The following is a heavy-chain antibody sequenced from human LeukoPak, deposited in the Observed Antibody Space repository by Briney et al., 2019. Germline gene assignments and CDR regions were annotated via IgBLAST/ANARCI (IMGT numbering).Heavy chain of an antibody. D-gene: IGHD5-18*01. CDR2: INPNSGGT. V-gene: IGHV1-2*02. CDR1: GFTFTGYY. J-gene: IGHJ4*02. Sequence: ASVNVSCTASGFTFTGYYMHWVRQAPGQELEWMGWINPNSGGTNYAQKFQGRVTMTRDTSITTAYMELTSLRSDDTAVYYCARDTGRYSYGAAFDYWGQGTLVTVSS. CDR3: ARDTGRYSYGAAFDY.